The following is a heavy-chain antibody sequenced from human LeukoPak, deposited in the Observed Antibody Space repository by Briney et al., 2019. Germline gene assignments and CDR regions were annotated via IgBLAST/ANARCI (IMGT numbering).Heavy chain of an antibody. D-gene: IGHD2-2*03. J-gene: IGHJ6*02. CDR2: IKQDGSEK. CDR3: AREYGYCSSTSCYLYYYYGMDV. V-gene: IGHV3-7*01. Sequence: GGSLRLSCVDSGFTFTNAWMSWVRQAPGKGLEWVANIKQDGSEKYYVDSVKGRFTISRDNAKNSLYLQMNSLRAEDTAVYYCAREYGYCSSTSCYLYYYYGMDVWGQGTTVTVSS. CDR1: GFTFTNAW.